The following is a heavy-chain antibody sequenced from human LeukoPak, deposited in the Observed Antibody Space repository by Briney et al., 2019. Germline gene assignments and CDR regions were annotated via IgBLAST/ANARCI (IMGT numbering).Heavy chain of an antibody. Sequence: GGSLRLSCAASGFPLDDYAMHWVRQAPGKGLEWVSGISWNSGNIGYADSVKGRFTISRDNAKNSLYLQMNSLRAEDTAVYYCARASGSYLAFDYWGQGTLVTVSS. CDR3: ARASGSYLAFDY. D-gene: IGHD1-26*01. V-gene: IGHV3-9*01. CDR1: GFPLDDYA. CDR2: ISWNSGNI. J-gene: IGHJ4*02.